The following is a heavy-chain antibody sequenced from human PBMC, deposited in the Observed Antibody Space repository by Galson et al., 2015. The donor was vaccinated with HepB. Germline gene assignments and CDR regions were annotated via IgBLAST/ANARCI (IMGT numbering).Heavy chain of an antibody. CDR1: GGTFSSYT. CDR2: IIPILGIA. Sequence: SVKVSCKASGGTFSSYTISWVRQAPGQGLEWMGRIIPILGIANYAQKFQGRVTITADKSTSTAYMELSSLRSEDTAVYYCARDPGFGYDSSGYYSGDYWGQGTLVTVSS. V-gene: IGHV1-69*04. D-gene: IGHD3-22*01. J-gene: IGHJ4*02. CDR3: ARDPGFGYDSSGYYSGDY.